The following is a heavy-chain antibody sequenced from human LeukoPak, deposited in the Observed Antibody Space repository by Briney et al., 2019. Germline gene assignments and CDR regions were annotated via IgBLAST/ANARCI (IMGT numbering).Heavy chain of an antibody. CDR1: GYTFTDYY. CDR3: ARGLGTVTTLNYYVAD. V-gene: IGHV1-2*02. J-gene: IGHJ4*02. D-gene: IGHD4-17*01. CDR2: INPNSGGA. Sequence: ASVKVSCKASGYTFTDYYMLWVRQAPGQGLEWMGWINPNSGGANYVRKFQGRVTMTRDTSISTAYMEVSRLRSDDTAVYYCARGLGTVTTLNYYVADWGQGTLVTVSS.